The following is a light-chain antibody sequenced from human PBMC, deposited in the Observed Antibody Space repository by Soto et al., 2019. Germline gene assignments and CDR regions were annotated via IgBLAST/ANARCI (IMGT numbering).Light chain of an antibody. J-gene: IGKJ1*01. Sequence: DIQMTQSPSSLSASVGDRVTITCRASQSISRFLNWYQQKPGKDPELLIYAASSLRSGVPSRFSDSGSGRYFTLTISSLQPEEFANYYCQQSYSTPRTFGQGTKLEI. CDR1: QSISRF. CDR3: QQSYSTPRT. V-gene: IGKV1-39*01. CDR2: AAS.